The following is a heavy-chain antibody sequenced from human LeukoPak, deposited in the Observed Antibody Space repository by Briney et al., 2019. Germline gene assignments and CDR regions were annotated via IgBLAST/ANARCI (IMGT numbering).Heavy chain of an antibody. CDR1: GGSISSYY. CDR3: ARGEYSYGPYYMHV. CDR2: IYYSGST. D-gene: IGHD5-18*01. V-gene: IGHV4-59*01. Sequence: TASETLSLTCTVSGGSISSYYWSWIRQPPGKGLEWIGYIYYSGSTNYNPSLKSRVTISVDTSKNQFSLKLSSVTAADTAVYYCARGEYSYGPYYMHVGGKGTTVTVSS. J-gene: IGHJ6*03.